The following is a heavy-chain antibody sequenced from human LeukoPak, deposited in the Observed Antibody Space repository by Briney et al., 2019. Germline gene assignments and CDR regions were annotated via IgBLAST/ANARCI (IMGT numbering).Heavy chain of an antibody. Sequence: GGSLRLSCAASGFTFSSYGMHWVRQAPGKGLEWVAFIRYDGSNKYYADSVKGRFTISRDNSKNTLYLQMNSLRAEDTAVYYCAKDKNDYGDYYYMDVWGKGTTVTVSS. D-gene: IGHD4-17*01. V-gene: IGHV3-30*02. J-gene: IGHJ6*03. CDR2: IRYDGSNK. CDR1: GFTFSSYG. CDR3: AKDKNDYGDYYYMDV.